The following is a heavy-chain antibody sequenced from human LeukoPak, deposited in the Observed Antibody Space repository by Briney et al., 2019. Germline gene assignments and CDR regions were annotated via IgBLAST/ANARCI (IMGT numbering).Heavy chain of an antibody. V-gene: IGHV3-7*01. CDR2: IKQDGSEK. Sequence: GGSLRLSCAAAGFTFSNFWMSWVRQAPGKGLEWVANIKQDGSEKYYVDSVKGRFTISRDNAKNSLYLQMNSLRAEDTAVYYCARSYYGSGSKGKFDYWGQGTLVTVSS. CDR3: ARSYYGSGSKGKFDY. J-gene: IGHJ4*02. D-gene: IGHD3-10*01. CDR1: GFTFSNFW.